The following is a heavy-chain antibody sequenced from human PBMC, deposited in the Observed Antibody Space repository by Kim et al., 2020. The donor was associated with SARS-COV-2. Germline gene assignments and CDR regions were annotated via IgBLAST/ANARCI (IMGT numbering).Heavy chain of an antibody. CDR1: GYAFSNYA. CDR2: INTITGEP. J-gene: IGHJ4*02. CDR3: ARDLQVYSDTSLDY. Sequence: ASVKVSCKTSGYAFSNYAMYWVRQAPGQGLEYMGGINTITGEPTYAQEFRGRVVFSLDTSVSTAYLQISSLEAEDTAVYYCARDLQVYSDTSLDYWGQGT. D-gene: IGHD4-17*01. V-gene: IGHV7-4-1*02.